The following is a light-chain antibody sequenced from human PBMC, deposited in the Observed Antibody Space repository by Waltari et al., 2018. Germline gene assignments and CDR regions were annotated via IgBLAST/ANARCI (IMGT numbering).Light chain of an antibody. CDR1: PSIMYSSNNKNF. CDR3: QQYFITPFT. J-gene: IGKJ3*01. Sequence: DIVMSQSPDSLAVSLGERATLNCRSSPSIMYSSNNKNFLAWYQQKPGQSPKLLIYWASTRQTGVPDRFTGSWSGTDFTLTITSVQPEDVAIYYCQQYFITPFTFSPGTKVEIK. V-gene: IGKV4-1*01. CDR2: WAS.